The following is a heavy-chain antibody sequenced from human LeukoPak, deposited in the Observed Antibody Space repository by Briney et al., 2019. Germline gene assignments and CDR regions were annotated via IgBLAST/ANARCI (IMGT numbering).Heavy chain of an antibody. D-gene: IGHD5-18*01. V-gene: IGHV3-11*03. CDR3: GRSRLGYAYVY. CDR1: GFTFSDYY. J-gene: IGHJ4*02. Sequence: GGSLRLSCAASGFTFSDYYMNWIRQAPGEGLEWVSSISGSSSYINYADSVKGRFTISRDNAKSSLYLQMNSLRAEDTAVYYCGRSRLGYAYVYWGQGTLVTVSS. CDR2: ISGSSSYI.